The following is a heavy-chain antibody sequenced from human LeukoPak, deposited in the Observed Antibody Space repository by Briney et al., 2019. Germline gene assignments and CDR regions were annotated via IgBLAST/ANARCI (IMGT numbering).Heavy chain of an antibody. J-gene: IGHJ5*02. CDR1: GGSISSYY. CDR2: IYYSGST. V-gene: IGHV4-59*01. D-gene: IGHD6-13*01. CDR3: ARLGIAAAAWFDP. Sequence: SETLSLTCTVSGGSISSYYWSWIRQPPGKGLEWIGYIYYSGSTNYNPSLKSRVTISVDTSKNQFSLKLSSVTAADTAVYYCARLGIAAAAWFDPWGQGTLVTVSS.